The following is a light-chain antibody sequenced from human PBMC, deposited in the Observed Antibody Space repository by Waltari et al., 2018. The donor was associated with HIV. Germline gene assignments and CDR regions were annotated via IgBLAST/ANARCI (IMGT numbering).Light chain of an antibody. Sequence: NFMLTQPHSVSESPGKTVTISCTRSSGRIASNNVQWYQQRPGGAPTTVIYENNQRPSGVPDRFSGSIDSSSNSASLTISGLKTDDEADYYCQSYFASNDVIFGGGTTLTVL. CDR1: SGRIASNN. J-gene: IGLJ2*01. CDR2: ENN. CDR3: QSYFASNDVI. V-gene: IGLV6-57*04.